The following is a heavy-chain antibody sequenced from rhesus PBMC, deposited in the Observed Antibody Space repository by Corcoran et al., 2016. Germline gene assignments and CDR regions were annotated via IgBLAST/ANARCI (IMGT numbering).Heavy chain of an antibody. V-gene: IGHV3-54*02. Sequence: EVQLVESGGGLVQSGGSLRLSCAASGFNFRIYGMHWVRQGRGKGVEGGAVISSDGSKKDYADSVKDRFTISRDNSKNILYLQINNLKLEDTAVYYGTTVGYWGQGVLVTVSS. J-gene: IGHJ4*01. CDR1: GFNFRIYG. CDR2: ISSDGSKK. CDR3: TTVGY. D-gene: IGHD1-1*01.